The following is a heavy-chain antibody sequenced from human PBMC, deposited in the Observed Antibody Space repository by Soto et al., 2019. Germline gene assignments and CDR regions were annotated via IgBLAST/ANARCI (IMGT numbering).Heavy chain of an antibody. J-gene: IGHJ4*02. Sequence: PGGSLRLSCAASGFTFNDYAMHWVRQAPGKGLEWVSLISWDGENEFYAASVKGRFTISGDNSNDILYLQMNSLRREDRALYYCAKDFDLDGYRYYIDFWGQGTLVTVSS. CDR1: GFTFNDYA. V-gene: IGHV3-43D*04. D-gene: IGHD3-10*01. CDR3: AKDFDLDGYRYYIDF. CDR2: ISWDGENE.